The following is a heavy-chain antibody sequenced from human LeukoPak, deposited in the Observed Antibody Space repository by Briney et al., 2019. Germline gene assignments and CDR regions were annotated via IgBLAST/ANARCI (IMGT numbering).Heavy chain of an antibody. Sequence: GGSLRLSCAASGFTFSNAWMSWVRQAPGKGLEWVGRIQSKTDGGTKNYAAAVEVRFTISRNDSKNTLYLQMNSLKTEDTAVYFCTNIHVADYLGQGTLVTVSS. D-gene: IGHD5-18*01. V-gene: IGHV3-15*01. J-gene: IGHJ4*02. CDR3: TNIHVADY. CDR1: GFTFSNAW. CDR2: IQSKTDGGTK.